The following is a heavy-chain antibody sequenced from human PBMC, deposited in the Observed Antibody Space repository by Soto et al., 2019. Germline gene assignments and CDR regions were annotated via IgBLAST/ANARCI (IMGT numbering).Heavy chain of an antibody. CDR3: AFNDYGDYGYGMDV. CDR1: GYTFTSYD. Sequence: ASVKVSCKASGYTFTSYDINWVRQATGQGLEWMGWMNPNSGNTGYAQKFQGRVTMTRNTSISTAYMELSSLRSEDTAVYYWAFNDYGDYGYGMDVWGQGTTVTVSS. V-gene: IGHV1-8*01. CDR2: MNPNSGNT. D-gene: IGHD4-17*01. J-gene: IGHJ6*02.